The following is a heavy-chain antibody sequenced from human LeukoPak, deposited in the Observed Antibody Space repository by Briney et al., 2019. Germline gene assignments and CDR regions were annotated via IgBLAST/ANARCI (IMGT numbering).Heavy chain of an antibody. CDR2: INSDGSST. CDR3: ARGDFWSGYYNRLDY. J-gene: IGHJ4*02. V-gene: IGHV3-74*01. Sequence: PGGSLRLSCAASGFTFSSYWMHWVRQAPGKGLVWVLRINSDGSSTSYADSVKGRFTISRDNAKNTLYLQMNSLRAEDTAVYYCARGDFWSGYYNRLDYWGQGTLVTVSS. D-gene: IGHD3-3*01. CDR1: GFTFSSYW.